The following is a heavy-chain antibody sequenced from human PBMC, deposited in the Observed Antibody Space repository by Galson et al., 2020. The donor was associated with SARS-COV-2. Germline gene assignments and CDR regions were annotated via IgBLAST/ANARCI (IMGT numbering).Heavy chain of an antibody. CDR1: GFTFSSYG. J-gene: IGHJ6*02. V-gene: IGHV3-23*01. Sequence: GGSLRLSCAASGFTFSSYGMSWVRQAPGKGLEWVSSISGSGSTTYHADSVKGRFTISRDNSKSTLYLQMSSLRAEDMAVYYCAKGDRIAGGTIAMDVWGQGTTVTVSS. CDR3: AKGDRIAGGTIAMDV. CDR2: ISGSGSTT. D-gene: IGHD6-13*01.